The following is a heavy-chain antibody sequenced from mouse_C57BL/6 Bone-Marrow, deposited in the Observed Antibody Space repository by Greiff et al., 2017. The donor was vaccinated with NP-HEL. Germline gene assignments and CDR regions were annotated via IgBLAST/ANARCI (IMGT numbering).Heavy chain of an antibody. Sequence: QVHVKQPGAELVKPGASVKMSCKASGYTFTSYWITWVKQRPGHGLEWIGDIYPGSGSTNYNEKFKSKATLTVDTSSSTAYMQLSSLTSEDSAVYDCAIYYYGSSYVWGQGTTLTVSS. D-gene: IGHD1-1*01. V-gene: IGHV1-55*01. CDR2: IYPGSGST. CDR3: AIYYYGSSYV. CDR1: GYTFTSYW. J-gene: IGHJ2*01.